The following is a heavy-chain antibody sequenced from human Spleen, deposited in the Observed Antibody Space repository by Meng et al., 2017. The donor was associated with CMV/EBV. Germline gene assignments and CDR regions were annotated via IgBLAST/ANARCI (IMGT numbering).Heavy chain of an antibody. CDR2: IIPILGTA. D-gene: IGHD4/OR15-4a*01. CDR3: ASHPPTMVVTNGMDV. Sequence: SGGTFSSYAISWVRQAPGQGLEWMGGIIPILGTANYAQKFQGRVTITTDESTSTAYMELSSLRSEDTAVYYCASHPPTMVVTNGMDVWGQGTTVTVSS. CDR1: GGTFSSYA. J-gene: IGHJ6*02. V-gene: IGHV1-69*05.